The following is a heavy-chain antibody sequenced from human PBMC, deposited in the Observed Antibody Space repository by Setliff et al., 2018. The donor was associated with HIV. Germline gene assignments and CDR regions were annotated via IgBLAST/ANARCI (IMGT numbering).Heavy chain of an antibody. J-gene: IGHJ4*02. CDR3: ARGGTMVRGVDY. D-gene: IGHD3-10*01. Sequence: SETLSLTCTVSGGSISSSSYYRGWIRQPPGKGLEWIGNIYYSGSTYYNPSLKSRVTMSADTSKNQFSLNLTSVTAADTAVYYCARGGTMVRGVDYWGQGTLVTVSS. CDR2: IYYSGST. V-gene: IGHV4-39*01. CDR1: GGSISSSSYY.